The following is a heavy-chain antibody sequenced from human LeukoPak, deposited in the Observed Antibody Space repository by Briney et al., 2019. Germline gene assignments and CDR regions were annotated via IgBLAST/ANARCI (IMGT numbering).Heavy chain of an antibody. J-gene: IGHJ4*02. CDR1: GGTFSSYA. CDR2: IIPILGIA. Sequence: SVKVSCKASGGTFSSYAISWVRQAPGQGLEWMGRIIPILGIANYAQKFQGRVTITADKSTSTAYMELSSLRSEDTAVYYCAREGPRGPMTGVGYWGQGTLVTVSS. D-gene: IGHD3-10*01. CDR3: AREGPRGPMTGVGY. V-gene: IGHV1-69*04.